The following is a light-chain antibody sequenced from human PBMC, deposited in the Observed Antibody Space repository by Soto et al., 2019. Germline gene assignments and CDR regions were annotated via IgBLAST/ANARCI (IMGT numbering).Light chain of an antibody. V-gene: IGLV2-23*01. J-gene: IGLJ1*01. CDR1: TSDVGGYNL. CDR2: EGT. Sequence: LTQPASVSGSPGQSITISCSGTTSDVGGYNLVSWYQQHTAKAPKLLIYEGTQRPAGVSSRFSGSKSGNTASLTISGLQAEDEADYYCCSYASSSSYVFGTGTKVTVL. CDR3: CSYASSSSYV.